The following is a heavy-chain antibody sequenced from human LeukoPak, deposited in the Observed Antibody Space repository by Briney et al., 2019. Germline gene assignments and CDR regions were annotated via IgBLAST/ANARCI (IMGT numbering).Heavy chain of an antibody. J-gene: IGHJ6*02. Sequence: GSLRLSCAASGFTVSSNYMSWVRQAPGKGLEWVSVIYSGGSTYYADSVKGRFTISRDNSKNTLYLQMNSLRAEDTAVYYCARDWAHYYDSSGYYEGYYYCGMDVWGQGTTVTVSS. CDR3: ARDWAHYYDSSGYYEGYYYCGMDV. CDR1: GFTVSSNY. V-gene: IGHV3-66*01. D-gene: IGHD3-22*01. CDR2: IYSGGST.